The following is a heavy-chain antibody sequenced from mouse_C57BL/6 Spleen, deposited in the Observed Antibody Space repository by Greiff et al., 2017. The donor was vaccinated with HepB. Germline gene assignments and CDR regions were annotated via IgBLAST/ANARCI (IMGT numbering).Heavy chain of an antibody. CDR2: ISNGGGST. V-gene: IGHV5-12*01. CDR3: ARHHTGAMDY. Sequence: EVMLVESGGGLVQPGGSLKLSCAASGFTFSDYYMYWVRQTPEKRLEWVAYISNGGGSTYYPDTVKGRFTISRDNAKNTLYMQMSRLKSEDTAMYDGARHHTGAMDYWGQGTSVTVSA. D-gene: IGHD5-1-1*01. J-gene: IGHJ4*01. CDR1: GFTFSDYY.